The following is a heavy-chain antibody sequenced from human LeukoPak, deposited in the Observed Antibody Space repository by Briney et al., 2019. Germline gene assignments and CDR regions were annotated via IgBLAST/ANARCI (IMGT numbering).Heavy chain of an antibody. CDR1: GYTFTGYY. Sequence: ASVTVSCKASGYTFTGYYMHWVRQAPGQGLAWMGWINPNSGGTNYAQKFQDRLTMTRDTSIKKAYMELSRLASDDTAGFYCARADSSSLTTDYWGQGTLVTVSS. CDR2: INPNSGGT. J-gene: IGHJ4*02. D-gene: IGHD6-13*01. CDR3: ARADSSSLTTDY. V-gene: IGHV1-2*02.